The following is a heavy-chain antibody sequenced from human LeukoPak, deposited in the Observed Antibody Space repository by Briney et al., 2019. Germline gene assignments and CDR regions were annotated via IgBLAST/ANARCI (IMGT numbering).Heavy chain of an antibody. CDR3: ARARRGGGTTVDY. D-gene: IGHD3-16*01. J-gene: IGHJ4*02. CDR2: IYYSVST. V-gene: IGHV4-59*01. CDR1: GGSISSYY. Sequence: SETLSLTCTVSGGSISSYYWSWIRQPPGKGLEWIGYIYYSVSTNYNPSLKSRVTISVDTSKNQFSLKLSSVTAADTAVYYCARARRGGGTTVDYWGQGTLVTVSS.